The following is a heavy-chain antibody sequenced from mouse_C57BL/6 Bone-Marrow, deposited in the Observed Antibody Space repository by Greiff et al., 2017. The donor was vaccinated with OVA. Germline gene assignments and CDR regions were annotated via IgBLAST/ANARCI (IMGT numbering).Heavy chain of an antibody. CDR3: VSNWDWFAY. CDR1: GFSFNTYA. CDR2: IRSKSNNYAT. D-gene: IGHD4-1*02. V-gene: IGHV10-1*01. Sequence: EVQLVESGGGLVQPKGSLKLSCAASGFSFNTYAMNWVRQAPGQGLEWVASIRSKSNNYATYYADSVKDRFTISRDDSESMLYLQMNNLKTEDTAMYYCVSNWDWFAYWGQGTLVTVSA. J-gene: IGHJ3*01.